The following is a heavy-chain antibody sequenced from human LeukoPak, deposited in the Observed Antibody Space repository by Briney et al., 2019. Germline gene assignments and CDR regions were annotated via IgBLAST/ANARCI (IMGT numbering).Heavy chain of an antibody. D-gene: IGHD6-19*01. CDR2: IYSGGST. V-gene: IGHV3-53*01. Sequence: PGGSLRLSCAASGFTVSSNYMSWVRQAPGKGLEWVSVIYSGGSTYYADSVKGRFTISRDNSKNTLYLQMNSLRAKDTAVYYCARQWLDYYFDYWGQGTLVTVSS. CDR3: ARQWLDYYFDY. CDR1: GFTVSSNY. J-gene: IGHJ4*02.